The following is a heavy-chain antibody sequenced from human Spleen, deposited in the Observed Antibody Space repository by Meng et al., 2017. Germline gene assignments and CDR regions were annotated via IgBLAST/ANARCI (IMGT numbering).Heavy chain of an antibody. J-gene: IGHJ2*01. V-gene: IGHV3-21*01. CDR2: ISSSSSYI. D-gene: IGHD4-23*01. CDR3: ARATGNGGNARSDWDFDL. CDR1: GFTFSSYS. Sequence: GESLKISCAASGFTFSSYSMNWVRQAPGKGLEWVSSISSSSSYIYYADSVKGRFTISRDNSKNTLYLQMNSLRAEDTAVYYCARATGNGGNARSDWDFDLWGRGTLVTVSS.